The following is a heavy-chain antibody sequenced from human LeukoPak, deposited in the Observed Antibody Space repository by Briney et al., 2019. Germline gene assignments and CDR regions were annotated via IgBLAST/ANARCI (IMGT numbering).Heavy chain of an antibody. CDR1: GGSISIYY. CDR2: IYNSGST. CDR3: VRDRELTY. Sequence: SETLSLTCPVSGGSISIYYWSWLRQPPGKGLEWIGYIYNSGSTIYNPSLRSRVTISVDTSKNQFSLKLNSVTAADTAVYYCVRDRELTYWSQGTLVTVSS. J-gene: IGHJ4*02. D-gene: IGHD1-26*01. V-gene: IGHV4-59*01.